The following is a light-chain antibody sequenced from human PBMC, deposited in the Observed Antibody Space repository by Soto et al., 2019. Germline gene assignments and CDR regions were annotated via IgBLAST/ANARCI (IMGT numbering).Light chain of an antibody. CDR1: SSDVGGYNY. CDR2: EVS. CDR3: NSYTTSTTLCV. V-gene: IGLV2-14*01. Sequence: QSALTQPASVSGSPGQSITISCTGTSSDVGGYNYVSWYQQHPGKAPKLMIYEVSNRPSGVSNRFSGSKSGNTASLTISGVLAEDEAYYYCNSYTTSTTLCVFGGGTKLTVL. J-gene: IGLJ3*02.